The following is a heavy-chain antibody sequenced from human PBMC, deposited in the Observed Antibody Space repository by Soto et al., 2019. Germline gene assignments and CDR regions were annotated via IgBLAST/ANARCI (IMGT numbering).Heavy chain of an antibody. D-gene: IGHD6-13*01. CDR1: GYTFTSYD. J-gene: IGHJ3*02. CDR2: MNPNSGNT. V-gene: IGHV1-8*01. CDR3: AISSSWYLAFDI. Sequence: QVQLVQSGAEVKKPGASVKVSCKASGYTFTSYDINWVRQATGQGLEWMGWMNPNSGNTGYAQKFQGRVTMTRNTSLSTAYMELSSLRSEDTAVYYCAISSSWYLAFDIWGQGTMVTVSS.